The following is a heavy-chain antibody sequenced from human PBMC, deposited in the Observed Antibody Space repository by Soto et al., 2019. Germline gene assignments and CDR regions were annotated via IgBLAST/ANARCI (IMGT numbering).Heavy chain of an antibody. CDR2: INPNSGGT. D-gene: IGHD5-18*01. J-gene: IGHJ5*02. V-gene: IGHV1-2*04. Sequence: ASVKVSCKASGYTFTGYYMHWVRQAPGQGLEWMGWINPNSGGTNYAQKFQGWVTMTRDTSISTAYMELSRLRSDDTAVYYCARCSARIQLWCNWFDPWGQGTLVTVSS. CDR1: GYTFTGYY. CDR3: ARCSARIQLWCNWFDP.